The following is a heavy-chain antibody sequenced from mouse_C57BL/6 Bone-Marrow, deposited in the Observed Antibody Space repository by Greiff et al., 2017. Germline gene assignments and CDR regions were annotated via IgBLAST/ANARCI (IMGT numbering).Heavy chain of an antibody. D-gene: IGHD2-4*01. J-gene: IGHJ3*01. Sequence: EVKLMESGGDLVKPGGSLKLSCAASGFTFSSYGLSWVRQTPDKRLEWVATISSGGSYTYYPDSVKGRFTISRDNAKNTLYLQMSSLKSEDTAMDYCARLGLRQFAYWGQGTLVTVSA. V-gene: IGHV5-6*01. CDR2: ISSGGSYT. CDR1: GFTFSSYG. CDR3: ARLGLRQFAY.